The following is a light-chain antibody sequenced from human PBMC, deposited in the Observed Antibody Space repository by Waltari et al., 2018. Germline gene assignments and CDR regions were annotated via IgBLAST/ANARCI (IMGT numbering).Light chain of an antibody. CDR3: QHYVRLPAT. V-gene: IGKV3-20*01. J-gene: IGKJ1*01. CDR1: ESVGRS. Sequence: EIVLTQSPGTLSLSPGERATLSSRASESVGRSLAWYQQRPGQAPRLPIYGASNRAPGIPDWFSGSGSGTEFSLTISRLEPEDFAVYYCQHYVRLPATFGQGTKVEIK. CDR2: GAS.